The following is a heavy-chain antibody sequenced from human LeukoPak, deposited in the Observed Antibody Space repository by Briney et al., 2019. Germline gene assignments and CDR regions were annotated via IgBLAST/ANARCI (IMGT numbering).Heavy chain of an antibody. Sequence: PGGSLRLSCAASGFTFSSYAMHWVRQAPGKGLEWVAVISYDGGNKYYADSVKGRFTISRDNSKNTLYLQMNSLSAEDTAVYFCARDLSVAVSSYYYGIDVWGQGTTVTVSS. D-gene: IGHD4-23*01. CDR1: GFTFSSYA. J-gene: IGHJ6*02. CDR3: ARDLSVAVSSYYYGIDV. CDR2: ISYDGGNK. V-gene: IGHV3-30-3*01.